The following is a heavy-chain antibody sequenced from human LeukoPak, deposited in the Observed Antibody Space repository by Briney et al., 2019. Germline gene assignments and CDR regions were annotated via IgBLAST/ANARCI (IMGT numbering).Heavy chain of an antibody. J-gene: IGHJ3*02. CDR2: ISGSGGST. CDR1: GFTFSSYA. D-gene: IGHD1-26*01. V-gene: IGHV3-23*01. Sequence: GGSLGLSCAASGFTFSSYAMSWVRQAPGKGLEWVSAISGSGGSTYYADSVKVRFTISRDNSKNTLYLQMNSLRAEDTAVYYCAKGGSGSYRGPFDIWGQGTMVTVSS. CDR3: AKGGSGSYRGPFDI.